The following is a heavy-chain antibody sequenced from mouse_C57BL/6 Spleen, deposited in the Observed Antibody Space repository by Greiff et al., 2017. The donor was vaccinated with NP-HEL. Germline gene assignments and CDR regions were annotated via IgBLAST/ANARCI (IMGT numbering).Heavy chain of an antibody. CDR3: TKTSDY. CDR1: GYTFTDYE. CDR2: IDPETGGT. V-gene: IGHV1-15*01. Sequence: VQLQQSGAELVRPGASVTLSCKASGYTFTDYEMHWVKQTPVHGLEWIGAIDPETGGTAYNQKFKGKAILTADKSSSTAYMELSGLTAEDSAVYYCTKTSDYWGQGTTLTVSS. J-gene: IGHJ2*01.